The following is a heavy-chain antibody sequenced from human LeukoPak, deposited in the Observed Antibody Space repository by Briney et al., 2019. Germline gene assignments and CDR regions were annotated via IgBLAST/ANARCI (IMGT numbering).Heavy chain of an antibody. V-gene: IGHV3-74*01. Sequence: GGSLRLSCAASGFTFRNFWMHWARQVPGKGLAWVSGINGDGSSTFYADSVKGRFTISRDNAKNTLDLQMNSLRAEDMALYYCAKAVSYYDYVWGSYRYTLFGNAFDIWGQGTMVTVSS. CDR1: GFTFRNFW. CDR2: INGDGSST. J-gene: IGHJ3*02. CDR3: AKAVSYYDYVWGSYRYTLFGNAFDI. D-gene: IGHD3-16*02.